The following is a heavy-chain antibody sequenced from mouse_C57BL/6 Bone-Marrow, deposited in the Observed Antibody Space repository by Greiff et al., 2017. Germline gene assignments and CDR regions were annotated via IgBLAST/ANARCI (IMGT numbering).Heavy chain of an antibody. V-gene: IGHV1-50*01. J-gene: IGHJ1*03. CDR2: IDPSDSYT. D-gene: IGHD1-1*01. Sequence: QVQLQQPGAELVKPGASVKLSCKASGYTFTSYWMQWVKQRPGQGLEWIGEIDPSDSYTNYNQKFKGKATLTVDTSSSTAYMQLSSPTSEDSAVYYCARSLITTVGPWYFDVWGTGTTVTVSS. CDR1: GYTFTSYW. CDR3: ARSLITTVGPWYFDV.